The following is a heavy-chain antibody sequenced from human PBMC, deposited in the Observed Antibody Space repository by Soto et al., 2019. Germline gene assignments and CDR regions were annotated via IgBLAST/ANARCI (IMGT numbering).Heavy chain of an antibody. CDR3: ARDPNWGFYYGMDV. V-gene: IGHV6-1*01. CDR2: TYYRSTWYN. CDR1: GDSVSSNSAA. D-gene: IGHD7-27*01. J-gene: IGHJ6*02. Sequence: SETLSLTCAISGDSVSSNSAACNWIRQSPSRGLEWLGRTYYRSTWYNDYAVSVKSRITINPDTSKNQFSLQLNSVTPEDTAVYFCARDPNWGFYYGMDVWGQGTTVTVSS.